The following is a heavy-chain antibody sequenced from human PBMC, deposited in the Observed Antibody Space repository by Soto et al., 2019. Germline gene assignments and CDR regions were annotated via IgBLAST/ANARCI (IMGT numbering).Heavy chain of an antibody. CDR1: GFTFSSHW. V-gene: IGHV3-74*01. J-gene: IGHJ4*02. D-gene: IGHD2-21*02. Sequence: VGSLRLSCAASGFTFSSHWMHWVRQVPGKGLVWVSRINSDGSSTDYADSVKGRFTISRDNAKNTLYLQMKSLRAEDTAVYYCAQVGTLGGGWGQGTLVTVSS. CDR2: INSDGSST. CDR3: AQVGTLGGG.